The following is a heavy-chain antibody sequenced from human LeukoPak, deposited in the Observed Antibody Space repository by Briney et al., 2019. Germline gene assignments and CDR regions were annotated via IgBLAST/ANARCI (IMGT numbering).Heavy chain of an antibody. V-gene: IGHV4-59*01. J-gene: IGHJ4*02. CDR3: TRGSSAWSRNDY. CDR1: GGSISTYS. D-gene: IGHD6-19*01. Sequence: SETLSLTCTVSGGSISTYSWSWIRQAPGKALEWIGYIDNSGSTNYRSSLRSRVTISVDTSKNQLSLRLTSVSAADAAVYYCTRGSSAWSRNDYWGQGTLVTVSS. CDR2: IDNSGST.